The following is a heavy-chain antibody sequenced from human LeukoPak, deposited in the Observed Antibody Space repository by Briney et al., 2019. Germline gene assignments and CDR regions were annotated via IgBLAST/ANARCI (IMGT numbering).Heavy chain of an antibody. CDR3: ARATRVLPSGY. Sequence: ASVKVSCKASGYTFTSYGISWVRQAPGQGLEWMGRINPNSGGTNYAQKFQGRVTMTRDTSISTAYMELSRLRSDDTAVYYCARATRVLPSGYWGQGTLVTVSS. CDR1: GYTFTSYG. J-gene: IGHJ4*02. D-gene: IGHD3-10*01. CDR2: INPNSGGT. V-gene: IGHV1-2*06.